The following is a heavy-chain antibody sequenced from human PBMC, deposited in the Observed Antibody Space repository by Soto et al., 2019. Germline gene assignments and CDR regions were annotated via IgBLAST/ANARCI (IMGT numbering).Heavy chain of an antibody. D-gene: IGHD4-4*01. CDR2: ISGSGIST. CDR1: GFTFSTYP. J-gene: IGHJ6*02. CDR3: VKPPVITASYYYYDMDV. V-gene: IGHV3-23*01. Sequence: GGSLRLSCAASGFTFSTYPMSWVRQAPGKGLEWVSGISGSGISTHYTDSVKGRFTISRDNSKNTVFLQMNSLRDEDTAVYYCVKPPVITASYYYYDMDVWGQGTTVTVSS.